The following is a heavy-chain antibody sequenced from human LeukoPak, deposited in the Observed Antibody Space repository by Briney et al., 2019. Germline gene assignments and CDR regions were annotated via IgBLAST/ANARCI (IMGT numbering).Heavy chain of an antibody. CDR2: IFYSGST. CDR1: GGSISSSY. V-gene: IGHV4-59*01. Sequence: PSGTLSLTCAVSGGSISSSYWSWIRQPPGKRLEWIGDIFYSGSTKYNPSLKSRVTISVDTSKNQFSLKVSSVTAADTAVYYCARDNGYSYAPWGQGTLVTVSS. D-gene: IGHD5-18*01. J-gene: IGHJ5*02. CDR3: ARDNGYSYAP.